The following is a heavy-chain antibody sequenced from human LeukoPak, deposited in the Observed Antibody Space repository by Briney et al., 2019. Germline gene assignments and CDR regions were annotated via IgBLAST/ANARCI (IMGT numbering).Heavy chain of an antibody. CDR1: GFTFSSYG. V-gene: IGHV3-30*02. CDR2: IRYDGSNK. D-gene: IGHD6-19*01. CDR3: AKDGDVEQWLVRAFDY. J-gene: IGHJ4*02. Sequence: GGSLRLSCAASGFTFSSYGMHWVRQAPGKGLEWVAFIRYDGSNKYYADSVKGRFTISRDNSKNTLYLQVNSLRPEDTAVYYCAKDGDVEQWLVRAFDYWGQGTLVTVSS.